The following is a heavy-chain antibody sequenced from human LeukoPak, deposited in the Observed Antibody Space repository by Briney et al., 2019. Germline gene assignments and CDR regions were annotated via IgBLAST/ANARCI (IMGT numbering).Heavy chain of an antibody. Sequence: GGSLRLSCSASGFSFSTSLMHWVRQGPGKGLEYVSAITGNEGSTHHADSVKGRFTISRDNSKNTLYLQMSSLRPEDTAIYYCVKDRYDYWGQGTLVTVSS. V-gene: IGHV3-64D*09. CDR2: ITGNEGST. CDR3: VKDRYDY. CDR1: GFSFSTSL. D-gene: IGHD1-1*01. J-gene: IGHJ4*02.